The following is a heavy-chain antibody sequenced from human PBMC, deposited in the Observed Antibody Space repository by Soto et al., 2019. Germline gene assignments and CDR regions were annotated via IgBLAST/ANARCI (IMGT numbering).Heavy chain of an antibody. Sequence: GESLKISCKGSGYSFTSYWISWVRQMPGKGLEWMGRIDPSDSYTNYSPSFQGHVTISADKSISTAYLQWSSLKASDTAMYYCASQYYYDSSGSVPSDYWGQGALVTVSS. D-gene: IGHD3-22*01. V-gene: IGHV5-10-1*01. CDR3: ASQYYYDSSGSVPSDY. CDR1: GYSFTSYW. J-gene: IGHJ4*02. CDR2: IDPSDSYT.